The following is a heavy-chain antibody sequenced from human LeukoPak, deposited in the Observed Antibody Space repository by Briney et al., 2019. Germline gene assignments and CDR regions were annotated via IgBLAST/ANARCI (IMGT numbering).Heavy chain of an antibody. CDR2: INHSGST. Sequence: SETLSLTCTVSGGSISSYYWSWIRQPPGKGLEWIGEINHSGSTNYNPSLKSRVTISVDTSKNQFSLKLSSVTAADTAVYYCARYCSSTSCYTGFDYWGQGTLVTVSS. J-gene: IGHJ4*02. CDR1: GGSISSYY. D-gene: IGHD2-2*02. V-gene: IGHV4-34*01. CDR3: ARYCSSTSCYTGFDY.